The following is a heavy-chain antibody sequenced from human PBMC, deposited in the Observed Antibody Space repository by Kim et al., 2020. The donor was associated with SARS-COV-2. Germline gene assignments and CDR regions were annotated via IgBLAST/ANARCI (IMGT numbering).Heavy chain of an antibody. D-gene: IGHD6-13*01. CDR3: ARDTVAAAGTFSVDY. CDR2: IYYSGST. J-gene: IGHJ4*02. CDR1: SGSISSSNYY. V-gene: IGHV4-39*07. Sequence: SETLSLTCTVSSGSISSSNYYWGWIRQPPGKGLEWIGSIYYSGSTYYNPSLKSRVTMSVDTSKNQFSLKLSSVTAADTAFYYCARDTVAAAGTFSVDYWGQGTLVTVSS.